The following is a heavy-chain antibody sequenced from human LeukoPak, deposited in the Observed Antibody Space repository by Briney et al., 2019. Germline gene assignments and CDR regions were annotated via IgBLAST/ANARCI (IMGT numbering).Heavy chain of an antibody. CDR1: GYTFTSYD. V-gene: IGHV1-8*03. Sequence: ASVKVSCKASGYTFTSYDINWVRQATGQGLEWMGWMKPNSGNTGHAQKFQGRVTITRNTSMSTAYMELSSLGSEDTAVYYCARGQTIIAAMGVWGKGNTVTVSS. J-gene: IGHJ6*03. D-gene: IGHD6-13*01. CDR2: MKPNSGNT. CDR3: ARGQTIIAAMGV.